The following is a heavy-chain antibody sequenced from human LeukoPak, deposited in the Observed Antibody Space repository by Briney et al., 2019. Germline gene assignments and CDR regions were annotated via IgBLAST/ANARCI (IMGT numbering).Heavy chain of an antibody. D-gene: IGHD4-17*01. V-gene: IGHV1-69*06. CDR2: IIPMFGTA. Sequence: GASVKVSCKASGYTFTNYAMNWVRQAPGQGLEWMGGIIPMFGTANYAQKFQGRVTITADKSTSTAYLDLSSLRSEDTAVYYCARERHEYGSFDYWGQGTLVTVSS. J-gene: IGHJ4*02. CDR1: GYTFTNYA. CDR3: ARERHEYGSFDY.